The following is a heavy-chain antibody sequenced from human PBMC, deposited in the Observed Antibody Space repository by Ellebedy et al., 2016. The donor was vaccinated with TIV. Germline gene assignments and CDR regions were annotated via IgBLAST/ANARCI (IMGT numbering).Heavy chain of an antibody. V-gene: IGHV4-30-4*02. CDR1: GRSISSGDYY. CDR2: IYYSGST. D-gene: IGHD3-10*01. CDR3: AKVGMVRGGYYYYGMDV. J-gene: IGHJ6*02. Sequence: SETLSLTXTVSGRSISSGDYYWSWLRPPPGKGPEWIGYIYYSGSTYYNPSLKSRFTIPVDTSKNPFSLKLSSVTAADTAVYYCAKVGMVRGGYYYYGMDVWGQGTTVTVSS.